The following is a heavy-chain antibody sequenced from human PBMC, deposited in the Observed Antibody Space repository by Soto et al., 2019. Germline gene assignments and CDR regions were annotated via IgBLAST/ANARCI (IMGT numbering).Heavy chain of an antibody. CDR3: AKDVHYDIVTGIEYFHH. CDR2: ISGSGRIT. D-gene: IGHD3-9*01. V-gene: IGHV3-23*01. J-gene: IGHJ1*01. Sequence: GGSLRLSCAASGFTFGSYAMSWVRRAPGKGLEWVSGISGSGRITKYADSVKGRFIISRDNFKNTLFLQMNSLRAEDTAVYYCAKDVHYDIVTGIEYFHHWAQGTLVTVSS. CDR1: GFTFGSYA.